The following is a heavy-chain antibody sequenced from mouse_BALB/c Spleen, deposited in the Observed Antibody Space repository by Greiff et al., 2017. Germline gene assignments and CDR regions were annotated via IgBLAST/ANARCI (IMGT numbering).Heavy chain of an antibody. V-gene: IGHV1-62-2*01. D-gene: IGHD1-1*02. Sequence: VKLQESGAGLVKPGASVKLSCKASGYTFTEYIIHWVKQRSGQGLEWIGWFYPGSGSIKYNEKFKDKATLTADKSSSTVYMELSRLTSEDSAVYFCARHEDRGSAQSYAMDYWGQGTSVTVSS. J-gene: IGHJ4*01. CDR1: GYTFTEYI. CDR3: ARHEDRGSAQSYAMDY. CDR2: FYPGSGSI.